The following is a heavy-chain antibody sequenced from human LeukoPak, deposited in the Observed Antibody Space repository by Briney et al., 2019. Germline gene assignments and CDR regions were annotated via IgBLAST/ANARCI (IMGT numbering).Heavy chain of an antibody. D-gene: IGHD5-24*01. CDR1: GGSISSYY. J-gene: IGHJ6*03. V-gene: IGHV4-59*12. CDR2: IYYSGST. Sequence: SETLSLTCTVSGGSISSYYWSWIRQPPGKGLEWIGYIYYSGSTNYNPSLKSRVTISVDTSKNQFSLKLSSVTAADTAVYYCARRRDGYNYVSYYYYYMDVWGKGTTVTVSS. CDR3: ARRRDGYNYVSYYYYYMDV.